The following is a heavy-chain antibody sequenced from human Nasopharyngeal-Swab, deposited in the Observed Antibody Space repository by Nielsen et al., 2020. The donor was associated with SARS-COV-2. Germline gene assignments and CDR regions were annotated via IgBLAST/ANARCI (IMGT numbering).Heavy chain of an antibody. Sequence: GGSLRLCCAASGFTFSSYGMNWVRQAPGKGLEWVSSISSSSSYIYYADSVKGRFTISRDNAKNSLYLQMNSLRAEDTAVYYCARDLWFGEIAFDIWGQGTMVTVSS. CDR3: ARDLWFGEIAFDI. J-gene: IGHJ3*02. D-gene: IGHD3-10*01. CDR2: ISSSSSYI. CDR1: GFTFSSYG. V-gene: IGHV3-21*01.